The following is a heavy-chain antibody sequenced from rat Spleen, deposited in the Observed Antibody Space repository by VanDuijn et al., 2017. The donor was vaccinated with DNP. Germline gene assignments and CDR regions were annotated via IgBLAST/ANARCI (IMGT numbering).Heavy chain of an antibody. CDR2: INKESGTI. D-gene: IGHD1-11*01. Sequence: EVQLVESGGGLVQPGRSLKLSCAASGFNFNDNWMGWVRQAPGKGREWIGEINKESGTIIYSPSLKDKFTISRDNAQNTLYLQMNKLGSEDTAIYYCAKGPNYGGWSDYFDYWGQGVMVTVSS. V-gene: IGHV4-2*01. CDR3: AKGPNYGGWSDYFDY. CDR1: GFNFNDNW. J-gene: IGHJ2*01.